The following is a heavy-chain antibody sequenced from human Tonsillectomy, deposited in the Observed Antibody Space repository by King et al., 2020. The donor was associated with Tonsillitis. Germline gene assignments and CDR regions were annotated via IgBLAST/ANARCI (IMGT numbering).Heavy chain of an antibody. V-gene: IGHV3-23*04. Sequence: VQLVESGGGLVQPGGSLRLSCAASAFTFSSYAMSWVRQAPGKGLEWGSVISGSGDSTYYADSVKGRFTISRDNSKNTLYLQMNSLRAEDTAVYYCAKDQRSGGSCYYDMDVWGQGTTVTVSS. CDR3: AKDQRSGGSCYYDMDV. CDR2: ISGSGDST. D-gene: IGHD2-15*01. CDR1: AFTFSSYA. J-gene: IGHJ6*02.